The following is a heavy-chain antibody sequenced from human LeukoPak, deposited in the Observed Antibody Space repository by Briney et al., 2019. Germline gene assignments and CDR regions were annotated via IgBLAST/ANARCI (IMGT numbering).Heavy chain of an antibody. V-gene: IGHV3-23*01. CDR3: AKYHEIRGLTRGY. J-gene: IGHJ4*02. Sequence: PGESLRLSCVGSGITLRSRAVSWVRQAPGKGLEWVSFISGSGDYTHYAESVKGRFTISRDNSKNRIDLQMNSLRVKDTAVYYCAKYHEIRGLTRGYWGQGTLVTVS. CDR2: ISGSGDYT. CDR1: GITLRSRA. D-gene: IGHD3-10*01.